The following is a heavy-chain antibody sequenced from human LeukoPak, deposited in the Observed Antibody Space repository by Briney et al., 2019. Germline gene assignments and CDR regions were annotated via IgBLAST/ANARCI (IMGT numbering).Heavy chain of an antibody. CDR3: ARSSGWYSLPLGY. CDR1: GGSISSSSYY. CDR2: IYYSGST. Sequence: KPSETLSLTCTVSGGSISSSSYYWGWIRQPPGKGLEWIGYIYYSGSTNYNPSLKSRVTISVDTSKNQFSLKLSSVTAADTAVYYCARSSGWYSLPLGYWGQGTLVTVSS. J-gene: IGHJ4*02. D-gene: IGHD6-19*01. V-gene: IGHV4-61*05.